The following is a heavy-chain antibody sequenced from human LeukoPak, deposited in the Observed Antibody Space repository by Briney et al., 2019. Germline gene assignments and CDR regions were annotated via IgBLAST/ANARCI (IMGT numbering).Heavy chain of an antibody. V-gene: IGHV3-23*01. CDR1: GFTFSSYA. Sequence: GVSLRLSCAASGFTFSSYAMSWVRQAPGKGLEWVSAISGSGGSTYYADSVKGRFTISRDNSKNTLYLQMNSLRAEDTAVYYCVRTWGSGYSAPPGDWGQGSLVTVSS. J-gene: IGHJ4*02. CDR3: VRTWGSGYSAPPGD. CDR2: ISGSGGST. D-gene: IGHD6-13*01.